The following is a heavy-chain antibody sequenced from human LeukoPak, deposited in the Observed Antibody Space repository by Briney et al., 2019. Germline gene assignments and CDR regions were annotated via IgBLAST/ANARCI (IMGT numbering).Heavy chain of an antibody. D-gene: IGHD3-3*01. V-gene: IGHV4-39*07. CDR2: IYYSGST. Sequence: SETLSLTCTVSGGSISSSSYYWGWIRQPPGKGLEWIGSIYYSGSTYYNPSLKSRVTISVDTSKNQFSLKLSSVTAADTAVYYCARAGEELRFLEWLHPAHYYYYGMDVWGQGTTVTVSS. CDR3: ARAGEELRFLEWLHPAHYYYYGMDV. CDR1: GGSISSSSYY. J-gene: IGHJ6*02.